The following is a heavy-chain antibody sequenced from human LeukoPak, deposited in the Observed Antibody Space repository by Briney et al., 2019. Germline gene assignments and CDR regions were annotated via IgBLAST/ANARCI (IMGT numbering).Heavy chain of an antibody. CDR1: GYTFTTYY. CDR3: ARGSNYYYDVTADYPRY. D-gene: IGHD3-22*01. CDR2: INPSGGTT. J-gene: IGHJ4*02. V-gene: IGHV1-46*01. Sequence: ASVKVSCKTSGYTFTTYYIHWVRQPPGQGLEWLGIINPSGGTTTYAQKFQGRVTMTRDTSTSTVYMELNTLRFEDTAVYYCARGSNYYYDVTADYPRYWGQGTLVTVSS.